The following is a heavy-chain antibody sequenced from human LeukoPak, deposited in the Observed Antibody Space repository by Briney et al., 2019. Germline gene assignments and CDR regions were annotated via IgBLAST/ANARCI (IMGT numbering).Heavy chain of an antibody. J-gene: IGHJ4*02. D-gene: IGHD4-17*01. Sequence: PPETLSLTCTVSGGSISSGDYYWSWIRQPPGKGLEWIGYIYYSGSTYYNPSLKSRVTISVDTSKNQFSLKLSSVTAADTAVYYCARGTSGDYVNYWGQGTLVTVPS. CDR1: GGSISSGDYY. CDR2: IYYSGST. V-gene: IGHV4-30-4*01. CDR3: ARGTSGDYVNY.